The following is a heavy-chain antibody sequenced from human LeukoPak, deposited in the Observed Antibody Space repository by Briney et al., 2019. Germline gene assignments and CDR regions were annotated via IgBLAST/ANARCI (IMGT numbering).Heavy chain of an antibody. Sequence: GGSLRLSCEASGFTFSSYGMHWVRQAPGKGLEWVAFIRYGGTNKNYEDSVKGRFTISRDNSKNTLYLQMNSLRAEDTAVYYCANGQVRGVNYYGMDVWGQGTTVTVSS. J-gene: IGHJ6*02. CDR1: GFTFSSYG. D-gene: IGHD3-10*01. CDR2: IRYGGTNK. V-gene: IGHV3-30*02. CDR3: ANGQVRGVNYYGMDV.